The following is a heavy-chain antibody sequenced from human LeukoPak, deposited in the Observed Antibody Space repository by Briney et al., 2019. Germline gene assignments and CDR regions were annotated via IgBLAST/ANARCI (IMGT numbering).Heavy chain of an antibody. CDR3: ARGLFRGIISSLRRTPPHDY. J-gene: IGHJ4*02. CDR1: GDTFINYY. CDR2: SNPRGEDT. D-gene: IGHD3-10*01. V-gene: IGHV1-46*01. Sequence: ASVKVSCKASGDTFINYYIHWVRQAPGQGLEWMGVSNPRGEDTTNTQKFQGRVNMTRDTSTSTVYLELSSLRSEDTAVYYCARGLFRGIISSLRRTPPHDYWGQGTLVTVSS.